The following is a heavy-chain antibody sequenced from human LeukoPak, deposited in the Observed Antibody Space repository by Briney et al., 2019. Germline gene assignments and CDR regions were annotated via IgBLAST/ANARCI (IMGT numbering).Heavy chain of an antibody. CDR2: IIPIFGTA. CDR3: ARTLVLRYFDWLYY. D-gene: IGHD3-9*01. Sequence: SVKVSCKASGGTFSSYAISWVRQAPGQGLEWMGGIIPIFGTANYAQKFQGRVTITADKSTSTAYMELSSLRSEDTAVYYCARTLVLRYFDWLYYWGQGTLVTVSS. V-gene: IGHV1-69*06. J-gene: IGHJ4*02. CDR1: GGTFSSYA.